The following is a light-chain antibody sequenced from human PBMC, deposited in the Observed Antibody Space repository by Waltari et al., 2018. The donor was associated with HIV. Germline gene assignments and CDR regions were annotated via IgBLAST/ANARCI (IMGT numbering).Light chain of an antibody. V-gene: IGLV8-61*01. J-gene: IGLJ2*01. Sequence: TVVTQEPSFSVSPGGTVTLTCGFSSGSVSSSYYPSWYQLTPGQTPRTLIYSTNTRSSGVPDRFSGSILGIKAALTITGAQADDESVYFCALYMGSGIVVFGGGTKLTVL. CDR1: SGSVSSSYY. CDR2: STN. CDR3: ALYMGSGIVV.